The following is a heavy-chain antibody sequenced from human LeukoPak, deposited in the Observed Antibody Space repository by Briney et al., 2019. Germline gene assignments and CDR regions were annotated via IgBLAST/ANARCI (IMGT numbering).Heavy chain of an antibody. CDR3: ARGPMVRGVSALNY. J-gene: IGHJ4*02. CDR2: IYYSGST. D-gene: IGHD3-10*01. Sequence: PSETLSLTCTVSGGSISSYYWSWIRQPPGKGLEWIGYIYYSGSTNYNPSLKSRLTISVDTSKNQFSLKLSSVTAADTAVYYCARGPMVRGVSALNYWGQGTLVTVSS. V-gene: IGHV4-59*08. CDR1: GGSISSYY.